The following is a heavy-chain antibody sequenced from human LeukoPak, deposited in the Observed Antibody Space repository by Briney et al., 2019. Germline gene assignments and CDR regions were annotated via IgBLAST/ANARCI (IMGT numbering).Heavy chain of an antibody. J-gene: IGHJ3*02. CDR1: GGSISSYY. CDR2: IYYSGST. V-gene: IGHV4-59*01. D-gene: IGHD1-26*01. CDR3: GSGSYYAFDI. Sequence: PSETLSLTCTVSGGSISSYYWSWIRQPPGEGLEWIGYIYYSGSTNYNPSLKSRVTISVDTSKNQFSLKLSSVTAAGTAVYYCGSGSYYAFDIWGQGTMVTASS.